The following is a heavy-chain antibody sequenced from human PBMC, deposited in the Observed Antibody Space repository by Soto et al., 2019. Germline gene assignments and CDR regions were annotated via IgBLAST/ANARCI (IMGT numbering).Heavy chain of an antibody. J-gene: IGHJ6*03. V-gene: IGHV4-34*01. CDR1: GRSFSGYY. CDR2: INHSGST. Sequence: PSETLSLTCAVYGRSFSGYYWSWIRQPPGKGLEWIGEINHSGSTNYNPSLKSRVTISVDTSKNQFSLKLSSVTVADTAVYYCARGGGYYDFWSGLYYMEVRGKGTTVTVSS. D-gene: IGHD3-3*01. CDR3: ARGGGYYDFWSGLYYMEV.